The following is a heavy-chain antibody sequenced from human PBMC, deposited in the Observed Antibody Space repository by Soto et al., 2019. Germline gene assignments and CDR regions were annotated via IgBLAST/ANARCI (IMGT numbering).Heavy chain of an antibody. CDR2: IDPSDSYT. CDR1: GYSFTSYW. CDR3: AEGPHYYDSSGDDAFDI. Sequence: PGESLKISCKGSGYSFTSYWISWVRQMPEKGLEWMGRIDPSDSYTNYSPSFQGHVTISADKSISTAYLQWSSLKASDTAMYYCAEGPHYYDSSGDDAFDIWGQGTMVTVSS. V-gene: IGHV5-10-1*01. J-gene: IGHJ3*02. D-gene: IGHD3-22*01.